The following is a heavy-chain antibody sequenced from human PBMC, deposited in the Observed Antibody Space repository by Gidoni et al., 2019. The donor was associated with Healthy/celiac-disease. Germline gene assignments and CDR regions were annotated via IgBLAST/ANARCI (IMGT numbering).Heavy chain of an antibody. CDR2: INAGNGNT. CDR3: ARARTRYRSSTSCYGGQYYFDY. Sequence: QVQLVQSGAEVKKPGASVKVSCKASGYTFTSYAMHWVRQAPGQRFEWMGPINAGNGNTKYSQKFQGRVTITRDTSASTAYMELSSLRSEDTAVYYCARARTRYRSSTSCYGGQYYFDYWGQGTLVTVSS. CDR1: GYTFTSYA. D-gene: IGHD2-2*01. V-gene: IGHV1-3*01. J-gene: IGHJ4*02.